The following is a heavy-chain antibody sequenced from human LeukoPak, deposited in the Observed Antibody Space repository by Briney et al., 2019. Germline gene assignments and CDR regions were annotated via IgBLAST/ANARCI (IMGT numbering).Heavy chain of an antibody. D-gene: IGHD6-19*01. CDR3: ARGEQWLVKAFDY. V-gene: IGHV4-34*01. CDR2: INHSGST. Sequence: TPSETLSLTCAVYGGSFSGYYWSWIRQPPGKGLEWIGEINHSGSTNYNPSLKSRVTISVDTSKNQFSLKLSSVTAAHTAVYYCARGEQWLVKAFDYWGQGTLVTVSS. CDR1: GGSFSGYY. J-gene: IGHJ4*02.